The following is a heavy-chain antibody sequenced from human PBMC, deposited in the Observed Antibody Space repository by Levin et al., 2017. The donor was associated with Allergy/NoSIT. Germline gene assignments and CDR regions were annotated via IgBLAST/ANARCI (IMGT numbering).Heavy chain of an antibody. V-gene: IGHV4-39*01. CDR2: IYYSGST. J-gene: IGHJ4*02. Sequence: SETLSLTCTVSGGSISSSSYYWGWIRQPPGKGLEWIGSIYYSGSTYYNPSLKSRVTISVDTSKNQFSLKLSSVTAADTAVYYCARRIAAAGQRGYYFDYWGQGTLVTVSS. D-gene: IGHD6-13*01. CDR3: ARRIAAAGQRGYYFDY. CDR1: GGSISSSSYY.